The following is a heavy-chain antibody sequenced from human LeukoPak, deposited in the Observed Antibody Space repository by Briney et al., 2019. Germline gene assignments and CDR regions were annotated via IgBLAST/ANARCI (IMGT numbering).Heavy chain of an antibody. Sequence: SETLSLTCTVSGGSISSYYWSWIRQPPGKGLEWIGYIYYSGSTNYNSSLKSRVTISVDTSKNQFSLKLSSVTAADPAVYYCARLSIGGWYVGNSYYYYGMDVWGQGTTVTVSS. D-gene: IGHD6-19*01. V-gene: IGHV4-59*08. J-gene: IGHJ6*02. CDR3: ARLSIGGWYVGNSYYYYGMDV. CDR2: IYYSGST. CDR1: GGSISSYY.